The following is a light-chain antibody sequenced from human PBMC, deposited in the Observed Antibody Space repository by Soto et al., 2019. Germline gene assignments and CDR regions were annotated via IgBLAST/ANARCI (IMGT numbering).Light chain of an antibody. CDR1: QNIASGY. CDR2: GVS. CDR3: QHYGSSPWT. J-gene: IGKJ1*01. V-gene: IGKV3-20*01. Sequence: ENVLTQSPGTLSLSPGERATLSCRASQNIASGYLAWYQQKPGQSPRLLISGVSSRATGIPDRFSGSGSGTDFTLTISRLEPDDFAVYYCQHYGSSPWTFGQGTKV.